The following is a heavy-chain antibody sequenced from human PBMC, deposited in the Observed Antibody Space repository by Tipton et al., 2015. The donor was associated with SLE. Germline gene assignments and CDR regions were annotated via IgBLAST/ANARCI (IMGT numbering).Heavy chain of an antibody. CDR2: ISTYSGST. CDR3: ARSPQWEPPTFDI. Sequence: QSGPEVKKPGASVKVSCKASGYTFTIYGISWVRQAPGQGLEWMGWISTYSGSTNYAQKLQGRVTMTTDTSTSTAYMELRSLRSDDTAVYYCARSPQWEPPTFDIWGQGTVVTVSS. D-gene: IGHD1-26*01. V-gene: IGHV1-18*01. CDR1: GYTFTIYG. J-gene: IGHJ3*02.